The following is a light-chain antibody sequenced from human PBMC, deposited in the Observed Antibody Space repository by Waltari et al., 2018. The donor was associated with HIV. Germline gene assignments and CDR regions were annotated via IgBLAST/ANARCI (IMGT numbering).Light chain of an antibody. CDR1: SSNFGSDDL. V-gene: IGLV2-23*02. Sequence: QSALTQPASVSGSPGQSITISCPGTSSNFGSDDLFSWYQQHPGEAPKLIIYEVTKRPSGVSNRFSGSKSGNTASLTISGLQAEDEADYYCCSCPRSGIRYVFGTGTKVTVL. J-gene: IGLJ1*01. CDR2: EVT. CDR3: CSCPRSGIRYV.